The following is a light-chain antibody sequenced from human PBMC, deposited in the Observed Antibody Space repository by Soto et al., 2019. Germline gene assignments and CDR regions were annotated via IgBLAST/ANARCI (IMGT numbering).Light chain of an antibody. V-gene: IGKV1-5*03. CDR1: QSISRQ. J-gene: IGKJ1*01. Sequence: DIQMTQSPSTLSASVGDRXXITXXASQSISRQLAWYQQKPGKAPNLLIYQASNLETGVPSRFTGSGSGTEFTLTISSLQXXXLAXYXXXXYQSYWTFGQGTKVEVK. CDR2: QAS. CDR3: XXYQSYWT.